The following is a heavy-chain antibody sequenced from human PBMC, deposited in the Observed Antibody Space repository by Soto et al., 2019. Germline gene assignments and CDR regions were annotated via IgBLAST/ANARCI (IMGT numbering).Heavy chain of an antibody. CDR1: GGSISSSSYY. V-gene: IGHV4-39*01. J-gene: IGHJ4*02. D-gene: IGHD6-13*01. Sequence: PSETLSLTCTVSGGSISSSSYYCAWIRQPPGKGLERIGSIHYSGSTYYNPSLKSRVTISVDTSKNQFSLKLSSVTAADTAVYYCASSSSWHIIDYWGQGTLVTVSS. CDR2: IHYSGST. CDR3: ASSSSWHIIDY.